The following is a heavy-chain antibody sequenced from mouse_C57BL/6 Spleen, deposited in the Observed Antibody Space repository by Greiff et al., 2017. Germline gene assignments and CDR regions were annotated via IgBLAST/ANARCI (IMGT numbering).Heavy chain of an antibody. CDR3: ARKETNYYGSKEGFAY. CDR2: IYPGDGDT. J-gene: IGHJ3*01. CDR1: GYAFSSSW. Sequence: QVQLQQPGAELVKPGASVKISCKASGYAFSSSWMNWVKQRPGKGLEWIGRIYPGDGDTNYNGKFKGKATLTADKSSSTAYMQLSSLTSEDSAVYFCARKETNYYGSKEGFAYWGQGTLVTVSA. V-gene: IGHV1-82*01. D-gene: IGHD1-1*01.